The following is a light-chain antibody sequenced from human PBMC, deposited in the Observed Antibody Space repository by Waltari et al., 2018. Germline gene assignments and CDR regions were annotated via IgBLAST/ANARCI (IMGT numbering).Light chain of an antibody. V-gene: IGKV3-15*01. CDR2: GAS. CDR1: QSLGTN. CDR3: QQFNSFPLT. Sequence: ETVMTQSPATLSVSPGGRATLSCRASQSLGTNLAWYQQKPGQAPRLLIYGASSRATGVPARFSGSGSGTDFTLTISSLQPDDFGTYFCQQFNSFPLTFGGGTKVEMK. J-gene: IGKJ4*01.